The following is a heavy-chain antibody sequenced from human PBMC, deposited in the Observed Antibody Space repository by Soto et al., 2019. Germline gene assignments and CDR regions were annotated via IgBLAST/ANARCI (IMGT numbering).Heavy chain of an antibody. D-gene: IGHD2-15*01. J-gene: IGHJ4*02. V-gene: IGHV1-18*04. Sequence: ASVKVSCKASGYAFTSYGISWVRQAPGQGLEWMGWISAYNGNTNYAQKLQGRVTITADESTSTAYMELSSLRSEDTAVYYCARGSYCSGGSCYLTSYYFDYWGQGTLVTVSS. CDR1: GYAFTSYG. CDR2: ISAYNGNT. CDR3: ARGSYCSGGSCYLTSYYFDY.